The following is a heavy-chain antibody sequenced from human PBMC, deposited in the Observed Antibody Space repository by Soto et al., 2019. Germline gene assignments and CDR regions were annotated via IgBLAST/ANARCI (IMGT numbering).Heavy chain of an antibody. D-gene: IGHD3-22*01. CDR2: IYYSGTT. CDR3: ASWDSSGWLDP. V-gene: IGHV4-30-4*01. CDR1: GDSISSGDYY. Sequence: QVQLQESGPGLVKPSQTMSLTCTVSGDSISSGDYYWSWIRQPPGKGLEWIGYIYYSGTTYYNPSLKSRVTLSLDTAKNQFSLKLTSVTAADTAVYYCASWDSSGWLDPWGQGTLVTVSS. J-gene: IGHJ5*02.